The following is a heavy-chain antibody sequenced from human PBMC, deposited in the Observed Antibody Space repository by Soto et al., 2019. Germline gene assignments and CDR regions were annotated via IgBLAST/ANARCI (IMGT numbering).Heavy chain of an antibody. D-gene: IGHD4-17*01. J-gene: IGHJ2*01. V-gene: IGHV4-61*08. CDR1: GGAVSSGGSH. Sequence: QVQLQESGPGLVKPSETLSLTCTVSGGAVSSGGSHWSWIRQPPGKGLEWIGYIDYSGNTNYNPSLPSPVTNSADTSKNQFPLHLPSVNAADTAAFYCARMTTPRGYWGYFDLWGRGTLVTVSS. CDR3: ARMTTPRGYWGYFDL. CDR2: IDYSGNT.